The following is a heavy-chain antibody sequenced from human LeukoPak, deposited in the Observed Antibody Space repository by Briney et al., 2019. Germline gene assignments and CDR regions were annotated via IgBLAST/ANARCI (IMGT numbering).Heavy chain of an antibody. CDR2: INHSGST. CDR1: GGSFSGYY. D-gene: IGHD6-6*01. Sequence: SETLSLTCAVYGGSFSGYYWSWIRQPPGKGLEWIGEINHSGSTNYNPSLKSRVTISVDTSKNQFSLKLGSVTAADTAVYYCARVLAARFDYWGQGTLVTVSS. J-gene: IGHJ4*02. V-gene: IGHV4-34*01. CDR3: ARVLAARFDY.